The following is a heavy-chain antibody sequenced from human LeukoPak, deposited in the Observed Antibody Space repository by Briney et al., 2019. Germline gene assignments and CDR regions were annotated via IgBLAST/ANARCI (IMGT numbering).Heavy chain of an antibody. CDR2: ISGGGDTT. CDR1: GFTFDDYA. V-gene: IGHV3-43*02. J-gene: IGHJ4*02. D-gene: IGHD1-26*01. CDR3: VKDIGYRGYYPRTCEI. Sequence: PGGSLRLPCALSGFTFDDYAMHWVRQAPGKGLGWVSLISGGGDTTYYADSVNCRFPISIDKAQNSLYLQMSSLRTEDTAFYYCVKDIGYRGYYPRTCEIWGQGTLVTVAS.